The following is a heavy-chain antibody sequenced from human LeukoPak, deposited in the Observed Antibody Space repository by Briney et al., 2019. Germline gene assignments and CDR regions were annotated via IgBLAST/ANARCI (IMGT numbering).Heavy chain of an antibody. CDR1: GYTFTSYG. D-gene: IGHD4-17*01. Sequence: ASVKVSCKASGYTFTSYGISWVRQAPGQGLEWMGWISAYNGNTNYAQKLQGRVTMTTDTSTSTAYMELRSLRSDDTAVYYCARVASPYGDSDPFDYWGQGTLVTVSS. CDR3: ARVASPYGDSDPFDY. V-gene: IGHV1-18*01. CDR2: ISAYNGNT. J-gene: IGHJ4*02.